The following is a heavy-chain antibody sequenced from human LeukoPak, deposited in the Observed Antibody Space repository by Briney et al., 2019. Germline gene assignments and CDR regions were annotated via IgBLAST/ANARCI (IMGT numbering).Heavy chain of an antibody. CDR1: GGTFSSYA. J-gene: IGHJ5*02. Sequence: ASVKVSCKASGGTFSSYAISWVRQAPGQGLEWMGWISAYNGNTNYAQKLQGRVTMTTDTSTSTAYMELRSLRSDDTAVYYCARAEQDSSPIWFDPWGQGTLVTVSS. CDR3: ARAEQDSSPIWFDP. D-gene: IGHD6-13*01. CDR2: ISAYNGNT. V-gene: IGHV1-18*01.